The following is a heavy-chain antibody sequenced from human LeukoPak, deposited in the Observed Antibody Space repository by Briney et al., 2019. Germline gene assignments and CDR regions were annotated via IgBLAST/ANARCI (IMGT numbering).Heavy chain of an antibody. Sequence: SESLSLTCAVSGGSISTDNWWTWVRQPPGKGLEWIGEIHHSGSTNYNPSLKSRVSISVDTSKNQFSLKLSSVTAADTAVYYCARTGSTVTMLYPFDHWGQGTLVTVSS. CDR1: GGSISTDNW. V-gene: IGHV4-4*02. CDR3: ARTGSTVTMLYPFDH. D-gene: IGHD4-17*01. CDR2: IHHSGST. J-gene: IGHJ4*02.